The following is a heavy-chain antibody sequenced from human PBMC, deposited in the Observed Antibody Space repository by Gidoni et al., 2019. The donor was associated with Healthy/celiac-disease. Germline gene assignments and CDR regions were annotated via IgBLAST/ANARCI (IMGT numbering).Heavy chain of an antibody. Sequence: EVQLVASGGGLVQPGGSLRLSCAASGFTFRNAWLSWVRQAPGKGLEGVGRIKSKTDGGTTDYAAPVKGRFTISRDDSKNTLYLQMNSLKTEDTAVYYCTTISYSSGWYLYYFDYWGQGTLVTVSS. V-gene: IGHV3-15*01. D-gene: IGHD6-19*01. CDR3: TTISYSSGWYLYYFDY. CDR2: IKSKTDGGTT. CDR1: GFTFRNAW. J-gene: IGHJ4*02.